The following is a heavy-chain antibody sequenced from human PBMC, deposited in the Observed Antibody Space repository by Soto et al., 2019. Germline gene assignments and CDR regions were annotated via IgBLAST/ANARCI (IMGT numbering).Heavy chain of an antibody. V-gene: IGHV4-4*02. D-gene: IGHD2-15*01. CDR1: GGSISSSNW. CDR3: ARGKTCSGGSCYPGMIDY. Sequence: KPSETLSLTCAVSGGSISSSNWWSWVRQPPGKGLEWIGEIYHSGSTNYNPSLKSRVTISVDKSKNQFSLKLSSVTAADTAVYYCARGKTCSGGSCYPGMIDYWGQGTLVTVYS. J-gene: IGHJ4*02. CDR2: IYHSGST.